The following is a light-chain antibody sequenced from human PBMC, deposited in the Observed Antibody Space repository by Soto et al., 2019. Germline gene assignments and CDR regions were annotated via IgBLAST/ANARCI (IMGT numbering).Light chain of an antibody. Sequence: QSVLTQPASVSGSPGQSITISCTGTNTDVGSYNLVSWYLQHPGKAPKPIIYEVNKRPSGVSNRFSGSKSGNTASLTISGLQAEDEADYYCCSYAGSSTLRVFGTGTKATVL. CDR3: CSYAGSSTLRV. V-gene: IGLV2-23*02. J-gene: IGLJ1*01. CDR2: EVN. CDR1: NTDVGSYNL.